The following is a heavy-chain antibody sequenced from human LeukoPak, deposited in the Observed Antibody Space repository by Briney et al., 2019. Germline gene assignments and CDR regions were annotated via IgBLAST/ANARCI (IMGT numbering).Heavy chain of an antibody. Sequence: PGGSLRLSCAASGFTFSSYGMHWVREAPGKGLEWVAVIWYDGSNKYYADSVKGRFTISRDNSKNTLYLQMNSLRAEDTAVYYCARDANCGFDAFDIWGQGTMVTVSS. CDR2: IWYDGSNK. D-gene: IGHD7-27*01. CDR1: GFTFSSYG. J-gene: IGHJ3*02. V-gene: IGHV3-33*01. CDR3: ARDANCGFDAFDI.